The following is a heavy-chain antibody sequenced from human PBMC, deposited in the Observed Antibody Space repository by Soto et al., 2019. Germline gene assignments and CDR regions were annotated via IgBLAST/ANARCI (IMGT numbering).Heavy chain of an antibody. CDR2: IYWDDDK. V-gene: IGHV2-5*02. Sequence: QITLKESGPTRVKPTQTLTLACTFSGFSLSSSGVGVGWIRQPPGKALEQLALIYWDDDKRYSPSLKSRLTITKDPPQPPVVLTMPTMDPVDTATYYCAHRAGLQGNWDGGYFDFWGQGALVTVSS. D-gene: IGHD1-1*01. CDR1: GFSLSSSGVG. J-gene: IGHJ4*02. CDR3: AHRAGLQGNWDGGYFDF.